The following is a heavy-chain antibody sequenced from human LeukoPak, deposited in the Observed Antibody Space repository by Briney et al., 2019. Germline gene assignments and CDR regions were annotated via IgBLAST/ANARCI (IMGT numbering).Heavy chain of an antibody. Sequence: GGSLRLSCAASGFTVGNNYMNWVRQAPGKGLEWVSLIFSHGETSYADSVTGRFTISRDNSKNTLYLQMNGLRVEDTAVYYCARAPPAVSINTYAWGQGTLVTVSS. D-gene: IGHD2-8*01. J-gene: IGHJ4*02. CDR3: ARAPPAVSINTYA. CDR1: GFTVGNNY. V-gene: IGHV3-66*01. CDR2: IFSHGET.